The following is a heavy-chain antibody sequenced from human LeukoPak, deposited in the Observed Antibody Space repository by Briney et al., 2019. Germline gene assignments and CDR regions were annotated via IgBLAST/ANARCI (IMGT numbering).Heavy chain of an antibody. Sequence: ASVRVSCKASGYRFPNYGINWVRQATGQGLEWMGWMNPNSGNTGYAQKFQGRVTMTRNTSISTAYMELSSLRSGDTAVYYCARGRTGITIFGVVSQDWFGPWGQGTLVTVSS. D-gene: IGHD3-3*01. CDR2: MNPNSGNT. CDR1: GYRFPNYG. V-gene: IGHV1-8*02. CDR3: ARGRTGITIFGVVSQDWFGP. J-gene: IGHJ5*02.